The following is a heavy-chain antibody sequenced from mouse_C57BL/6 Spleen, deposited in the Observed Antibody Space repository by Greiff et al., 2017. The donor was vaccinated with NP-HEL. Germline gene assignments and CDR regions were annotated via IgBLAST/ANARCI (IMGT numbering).Heavy chain of an antibody. CDR3: ARQRLIYDGYLAWFAY. Sequence: EVKVVESGGGLVKPGGSLKLSCAASGFTFSSYTMSWVRQTPEQRLEWVATISGGGGNTYYPDSVKGRFTISRDNAKNTLYLQMSSLRAEDTALYYCARQRLIYDGYLAWFAYWGQGTLVTVSA. J-gene: IGHJ3*01. CDR2: ISGGGGNT. CDR1: GFTFSSYT. D-gene: IGHD2-3*01. V-gene: IGHV5-9*01.